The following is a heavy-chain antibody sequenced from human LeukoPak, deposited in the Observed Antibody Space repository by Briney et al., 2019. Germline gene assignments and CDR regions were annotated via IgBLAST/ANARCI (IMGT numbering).Heavy chain of an antibody. D-gene: IGHD3-3*01. CDR2: ISYDGTKK. CDR1: GFTFVSYG. Sequence: PGTSLRLSCAASGFTFVSYGMHWVRQAPGKGLEWVAVISYDGTKKYHADSVKGRFTIPRDNSKNTLYLQMSSLRVEDTAVYFCVRDPSTRGFLEWIRMDVWGKGTTVIVSS. J-gene: IGHJ6*03. V-gene: IGHV3-30-3*01. CDR3: VRDPSTRGFLEWIRMDV.